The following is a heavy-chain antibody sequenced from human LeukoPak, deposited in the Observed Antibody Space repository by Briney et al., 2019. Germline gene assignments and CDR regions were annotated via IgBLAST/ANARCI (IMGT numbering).Heavy chain of an antibody. J-gene: IGHJ4*02. CDR3: AKGSQVVAAPFDY. Sequence: GGSLRLSCAASGFTFDDYAMHWVRQAPGKGLEWVSGISWNSGFIGYADSVKGRFTISRDNAKNSLHLQMNSLRAEDTAVYYCAKGSQVVAAPFDYWGQGTLVTVSS. CDR2: ISWNSGFI. CDR1: GFTFDDYA. D-gene: IGHD2-15*01. V-gene: IGHV3-9*01.